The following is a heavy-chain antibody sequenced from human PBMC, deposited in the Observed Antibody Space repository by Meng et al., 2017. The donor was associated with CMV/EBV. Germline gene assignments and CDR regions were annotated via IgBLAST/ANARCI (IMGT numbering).Heavy chain of an antibody. CDR1: GFTVSSNY. CDR3: ARGFSTIFGLPKRGRQYGMDV. CDR2: IYSGGST. J-gene: IGHJ6*02. V-gene: IGHV3-53*01. Sequence: GGSLRLSCAASGFTVSSNYMSWVRQAPGKGLEWVSVIYSGGSTYYADSVKGRFTISRDNSKDTLYLQMNSLRAEDTAVYYCARGFSTIFGLPKRGRQYGMDVWGQGTTVTVSS. D-gene: IGHD3-3*01.